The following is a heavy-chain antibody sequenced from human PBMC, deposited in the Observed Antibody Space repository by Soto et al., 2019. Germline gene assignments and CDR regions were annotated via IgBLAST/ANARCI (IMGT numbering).Heavy chain of an antibody. D-gene: IGHD4-17*01. CDR1: GFTVSSNY. Sequence: EVQLVESGGDLVQPGGSLRLSCAASGFTVSSNYMSWVRQAPGKGLEWVSVIYSGGSTYYADSVKGRFTISRDNSKNTLYLQMNSLRADDTAVYYCARDFVHGDHPEYFQHWGQGTLVTVSS. CDR3: ARDFVHGDHPEYFQH. J-gene: IGHJ1*01. V-gene: IGHV3-66*01. CDR2: IYSGGST.